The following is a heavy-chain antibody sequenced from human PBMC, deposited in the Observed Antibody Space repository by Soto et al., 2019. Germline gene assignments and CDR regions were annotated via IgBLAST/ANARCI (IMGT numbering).Heavy chain of an antibody. CDR3: AKARRVYYDYYGMDV. Sequence: PGGSLRLSCAASGFTFYDYAMHWVRQAPGKGLEWVSGISWNSGSIGYAESVKGRFTISRDNAKNSLYLQMNRLRAEDTALYYCAKARRVYYDYYGMDVWGQGTTVTV. D-gene: IGHD6-13*01. J-gene: IGHJ6*02. V-gene: IGHV3-9*01. CDR1: GFTFYDYA. CDR2: ISWNSGSI.